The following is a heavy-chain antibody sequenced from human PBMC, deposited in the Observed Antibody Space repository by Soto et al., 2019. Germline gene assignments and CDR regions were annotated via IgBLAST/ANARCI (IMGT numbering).Heavy chain of an antibody. V-gene: IGHV1-2*02. CDR3: ARLQIEVAGTN. Sequence: GASVKVSCKASGYTFSDYYMHWVRQAPGQGFEWMGWINANSGGTTYAQKFQGRVTMTRDTSISTAYMELSRLSSDDTAIYYCARLQIEVAGTNWGQGTLVTDSS. D-gene: IGHD6-19*01. CDR1: GYTFSDYY. CDR2: INANSGGT. J-gene: IGHJ4*02.